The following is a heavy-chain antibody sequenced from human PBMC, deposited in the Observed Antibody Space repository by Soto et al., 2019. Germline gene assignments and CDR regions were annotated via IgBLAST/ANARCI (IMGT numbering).Heavy chain of an antibody. Sequence: ASVKVSCKASGGTFSSYAISWVRQAPGQGLEWMGGIIPIFGTANYAQKFQGRVTITADKPTSTAYMELSSLRSEDTAVYYCARDGYSYGYESNWFDPWGQGTLVSVSS. J-gene: IGHJ5*02. D-gene: IGHD5-18*01. CDR1: GGTFSSYA. CDR3: ARDGYSYGYESNWFDP. CDR2: IIPIFGTA. V-gene: IGHV1-69*06.